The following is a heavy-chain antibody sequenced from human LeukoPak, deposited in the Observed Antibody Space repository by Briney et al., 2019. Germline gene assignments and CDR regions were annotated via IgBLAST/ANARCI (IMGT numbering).Heavy chain of an antibody. D-gene: IGHD6-19*01. CDR1: WRSLSGLY. V-gene: IGHV4-34*01. J-gene: IGHJ4*02. CDR3: PRVGSSGYPRRGQYFDH. Sequence: PSETLSLTRAVYWRSLSGLYCRWVRQPPGKGLGLVGEIDHSGSTDYNPSLKTRVTIAVDTPKNQLSLTRSAVTAAPAALYYLPRVGSSGYPRRGQYFDHWGQGTLVTVSS. CDR2: IDHSGST.